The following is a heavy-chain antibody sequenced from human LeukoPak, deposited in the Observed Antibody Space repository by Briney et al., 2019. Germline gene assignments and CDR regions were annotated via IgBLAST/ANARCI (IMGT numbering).Heavy chain of an antibody. Sequence: SVKVSCKASGGTFSSYAISWVRQAPGQGLEWMGGIIPIFGTAHYAQTCQGRVTIPADESTSTAYMELSSLSSEDTAVYYCARGSFRYYYGSGSYPRFDYWGQGTLVTVSS. CDR1: GGTFSSYA. CDR2: IIPIFGTA. V-gene: IGHV1-69*01. D-gene: IGHD3-10*01. J-gene: IGHJ4*02. CDR3: ARGSFRYYYGSGSYPRFDY.